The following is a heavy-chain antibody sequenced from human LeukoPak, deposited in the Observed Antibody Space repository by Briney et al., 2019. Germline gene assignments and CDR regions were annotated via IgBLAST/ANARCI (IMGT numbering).Heavy chain of an antibody. CDR3: ARHFGWVGGNVDY. Sequence: PSETPSLTCTVSGGSISSDGYYWGWIRQPPGKGLEWIGYMYHTGTSYYNPSLKSRVTISVDTSKNQFSLKLSSVTAEDTAVYYCARHFGWVGGNVDYWGQGTQVTVSS. D-gene: IGHD3-9*01. J-gene: IGHJ4*02. CDR1: GGSISSDGYY. V-gene: IGHV4-39*01. CDR2: MYHTGTS.